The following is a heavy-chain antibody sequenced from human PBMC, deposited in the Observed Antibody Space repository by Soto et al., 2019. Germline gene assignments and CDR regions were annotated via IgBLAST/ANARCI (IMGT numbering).Heavy chain of an antibody. J-gene: IGHJ6*02. CDR1: GFTFSSYA. CDR2: ISTSGDGT. Sequence: GGSLRLSCAASGFTFSSYAMSWVRQAPGKGLEWVSSISTSGDGTYYTDSVKGRFTISRDNSKNPLYLQMNSLRAEDTATYYCAKHLSIAARWVGDDWGQGTTVTVSS. V-gene: IGHV3-23*01. D-gene: IGHD6-6*01. CDR3: AKHLSIAARWVGDD.